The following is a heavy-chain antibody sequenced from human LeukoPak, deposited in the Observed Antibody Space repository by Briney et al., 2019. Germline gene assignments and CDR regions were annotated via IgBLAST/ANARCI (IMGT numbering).Heavy chain of an antibody. V-gene: IGHV1-2*02. CDR2: INPNSGGT. CDR1: GYTFTGYY. J-gene: IGHJ4*02. D-gene: IGHD1-1*01. CDR3: ASIPQNWNYFDY. Sequence: GASVQVSCKASGYTFTGYYMHWVRQGPGQGLEWMGWINPNSGGTIYAQKFQDGVIMTWDTSISTAYMELSRLRSDDTAVYYCASIPQNWNYFDYWGQGTLVTVSS.